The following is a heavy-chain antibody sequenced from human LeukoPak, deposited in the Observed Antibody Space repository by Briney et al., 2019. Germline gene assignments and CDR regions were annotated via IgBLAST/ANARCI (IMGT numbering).Heavy chain of an antibody. CDR2: MNPNSGNT. D-gene: IGHD3-10*01. V-gene: IGHV1-8*01. J-gene: IGHJ4*02. Sequence: ASVKVSCKASGYTFTSYDINWVRQATGQGLEWMGWMNPNSGNTGYAQKFQGRVTLTRNTSISTAYMELSSLRSEDTAVYYCASRPMVRGVATAVDYWGQGTLVTVSS. CDR3: ASRPMVRGVATAVDY. CDR1: GYTFTSYD.